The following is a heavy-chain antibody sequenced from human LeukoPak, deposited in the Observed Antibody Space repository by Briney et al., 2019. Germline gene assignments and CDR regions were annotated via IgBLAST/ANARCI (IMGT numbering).Heavy chain of an antibody. Sequence: PSETLSLTCVVFGGSFSGYSWSGIRQPPGKGLEWIGEINHSGGTNYNPSFKSRATISVDTSKNQFSLKLSSVTAADTAVYYCARVSGWFYTFVSWGQGTLVTVSS. CDR2: INHSGGT. CDR1: GGSFSGYS. J-gene: IGHJ4*02. V-gene: IGHV4-34*01. CDR3: ARVSGWFYTFVS. D-gene: IGHD6-19*01.